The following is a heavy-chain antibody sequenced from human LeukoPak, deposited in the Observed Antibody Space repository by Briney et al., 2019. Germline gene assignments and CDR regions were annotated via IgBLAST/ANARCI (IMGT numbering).Heavy chain of an antibody. J-gene: IGHJ3*02. CDR1: CASASSSSYD. CDR2: IDYSDST. CDR3: ARSPQIARRRHHYNYCAFAI. Sequence: PSETLSLTCTVSCASASSSSYDWGWIREPPGKGLEWIGSIDYSDSTYYNPCAESRFTISVDTSKSKCSLKLSAVTAAHTAAYYGARSPQIARRRHHYNYCAFAIWGQGTMVTVSS. D-gene: IGHD5-24*01. V-gene: IGHV4-39*07.